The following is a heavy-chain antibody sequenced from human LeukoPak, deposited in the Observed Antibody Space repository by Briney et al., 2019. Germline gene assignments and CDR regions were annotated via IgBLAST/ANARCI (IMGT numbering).Heavy chain of an antibody. D-gene: IGHD1-1*01. CDR2: IYSGGST. Sequence: SXXLSCAASGFTVSSNYMSWVRQAPGKGLEWVSVIYSGGSTYYADSVKGRFTISRDNSKNTLYLQMKSLRAEDTAVYYFSKKIIQLPWFFDYWGQGTLVTVSS. J-gene: IGHJ4*02. V-gene: IGHV3-53*01. CDR1: GFTVSSNY. CDR3: SKKIIQLPWFFDY.